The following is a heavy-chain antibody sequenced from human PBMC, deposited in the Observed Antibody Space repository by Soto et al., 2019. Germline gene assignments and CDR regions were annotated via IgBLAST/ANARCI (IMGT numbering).Heavy chain of an antibody. CDR2: IWYDGSNK. CDR3: ARDGECPLGYYFDY. J-gene: IGHJ4*02. D-gene: IGHD3-10*01. CDR1: GFIFSSYG. V-gene: IGHV3-33*01. Sequence: PGGSLRLSCAAASGFIFSSYGMHWVRQAPGKGLEWVAVIWYDGSNKYYADSVKGRFTISRDNSKNTLYLQMNSLRAEDTAVYYCARDGECPLGYYFDYWGQGTLVTVSS.